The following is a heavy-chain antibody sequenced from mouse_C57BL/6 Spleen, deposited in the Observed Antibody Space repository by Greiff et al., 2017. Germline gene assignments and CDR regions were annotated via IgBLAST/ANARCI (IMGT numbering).Heavy chain of an antibody. CDR3: ARDGFSYDGYFDY. CDR1: GFTFSSYA. D-gene: IGHD2-3*01. V-gene: IGHV5-4*01. J-gene: IGHJ2*01. CDR2: ISDGGSYT. Sequence: DVMLVESGGGLVKPGGSLKLSCAASGFTFSSYAMSWVRQTPEKRLEWVATISDGGSYTYYPDNVKGRFTISRDNAKNNLYLQMGHLKSEDTAMYYCARDGFSYDGYFDYWGQGTTLTVSS.